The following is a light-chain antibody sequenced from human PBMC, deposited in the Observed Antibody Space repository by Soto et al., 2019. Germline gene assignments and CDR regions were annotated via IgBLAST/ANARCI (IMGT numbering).Light chain of an antibody. Sequence: IQLTQSPSSLSASVGDRVTITCRASQGISSYLAWYQQKPGKAPKLLIYAASTLQSGVPSSFSGSGSGTEFTLTISSLQPDDFATYYCQQYNSYPWTFGQGTKVDIK. CDR3: QQYNSYPWT. CDR1: QGISSY. V-gene: IGKV1-9*01. CDR2: AAS. J-gene: IGKJ1*01.